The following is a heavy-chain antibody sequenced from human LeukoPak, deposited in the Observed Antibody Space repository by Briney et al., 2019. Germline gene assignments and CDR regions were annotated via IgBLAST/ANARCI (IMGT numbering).Heavy chain of an antibody. CDR2: IGTTAGDT. CDR1: GFIFSTYA. J-gene: IGHJ4*02. V-gene: IGHV3-23*01. D-gene: IGHD3-16*02. CDR3: AKYRLRGRRDYDY. Sequence: PGGSLRLSCAASGFIFSTYAMTWVRQAPGKGLECVSSIGTTAGDTYYADSVKGRFTVSRDNSKNTLYLQMSSLRAEDTAVYYCAKYRLRGRRDYDYWGQGILVTVSS.